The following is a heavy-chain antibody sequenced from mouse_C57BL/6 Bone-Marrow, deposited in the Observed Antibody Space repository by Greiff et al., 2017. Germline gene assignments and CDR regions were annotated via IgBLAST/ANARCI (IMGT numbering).Heavy chain of an antibody. Sequence: DVMLVESGGDLVKPGGSLKLSCAASGFTFSSYGMSWVRQTPDKRLEWVATISSGGSYTYYPDSVKGRFTISRDNAKNTLYLQMSSLKSEDTAMYYCARRYYGSFAYWGQGTLVTVSA. CDR2: ISSGGSYT. CDR1: GFTFSSYG. D-gene: IGHD1-1*01. J-gene: IGHJ3*01. CDR3: ARRYYGSFAY. V-gene: IGHV5-6*02.